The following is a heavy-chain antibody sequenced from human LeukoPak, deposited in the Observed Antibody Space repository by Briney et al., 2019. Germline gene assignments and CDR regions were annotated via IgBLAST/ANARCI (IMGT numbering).Heavy chain of an antibody. CDR2: ISSSSSYI. D-gene: IGHD4-11*01. CDR1: GFTFSDNY. CDR3: ARDRSTTHYGMDV. Sequence: GGSLRLSCAASGFTFSDNYMTWVRQPPGKGLEWVSSISSSSSYIYYADSVKGRFTISRDNAKNSLYLQMNSLRAEDTAVYYCARDRSTTHYGMDVWGQGTTVTVSS. J-gene: IGHJ6*02. V-gene: IGHV3-21*01.